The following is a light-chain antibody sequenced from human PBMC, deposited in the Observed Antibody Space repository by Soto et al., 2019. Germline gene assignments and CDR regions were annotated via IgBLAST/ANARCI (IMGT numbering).Light chain of an antibody. CDR1: QSVRSDY. CDR2: GVS. J-gene: IGKJ4*01. CDR3: QQYGNSPLT. Sequence: EIVFTQSPDTLSFSPWQRSTLSFRASQSVRSDYFAWYQQKPGQAPRVIIFGVSTRATGVPDRFSGSGSGTDFTLTISRLEPEDFALYYCQQYGNSPLTFGGGTKVDI. V-gene: IGKV3-20*01.